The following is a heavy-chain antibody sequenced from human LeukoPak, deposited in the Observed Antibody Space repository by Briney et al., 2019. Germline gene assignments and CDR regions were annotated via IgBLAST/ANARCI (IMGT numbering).Heavy chain of an antibody. J-gene: IGHJ4*02. Sequence: PGGSLRLSCAASGFTLSSYSMNWVRQAPGKGLEWVSSISSSSSYIYYADSVKGRFTISRDNAKNSLYLQMNSLRAEDTAVYYCAKAGVENSGYYYQGFDYWGQGTQVTVSS. CDR1: GFTLSSYS. CDR2: ISSSSSYI. CDR3: AKAGVENSGYYYQGFDY. V-gene: IGHV3-21*01. D-gene: IGHD3-3*01.